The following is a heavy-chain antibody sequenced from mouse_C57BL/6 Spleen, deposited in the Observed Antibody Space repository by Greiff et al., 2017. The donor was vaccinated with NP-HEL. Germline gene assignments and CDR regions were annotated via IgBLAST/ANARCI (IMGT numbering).Heavy chain of an antibody. V-gene: IGHV1-26*01. Sequence: EVQLQQSGPELVKPGASVKISCKASGYTFTDYYMNWVKQSHGKSLEWIGDINPNNGGTSYNQKFKGKATLTVDKSSSTAYMELRSLTSEDSAVYYCARRVTTDWYFDVLGTGTTVTVSS. D-gene: IGHD2-2*01. J-gene: IGHJ1*03. CDR2: INPNNGGT. CDR3: ARRVTTDWYFDV. CDR1: GYTFTDYY.